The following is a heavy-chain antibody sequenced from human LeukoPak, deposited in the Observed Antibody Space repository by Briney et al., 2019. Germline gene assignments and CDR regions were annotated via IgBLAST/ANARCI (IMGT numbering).Heavy chain of an antibody. CDR3: MRDGVRAPEEFDY. CDR1: VCNFIDYF. CDR2: INPNGGGT. V-gene: IGHV1-2*02. Sequence: ASVKVSCKPSVCNFIDYFIHWVRLAPGQGLEWMGWINPNGGGTNYAQKFQGRLTMTRDTSISTAYMELNSLRSDDTAIYYCMRDGVRAPEEFDYWGQGTLVTVSS. D-gene: IGHD3-16*01. J-gene: IGHJ4*02.